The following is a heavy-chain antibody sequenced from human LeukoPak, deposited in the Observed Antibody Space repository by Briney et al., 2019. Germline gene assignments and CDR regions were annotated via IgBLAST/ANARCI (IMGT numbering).Heavy chain of an antibody. J-gene: IGHJ4*02. Sequence: GGSLRLSCTASKFTFSHYGMQWVRQAPGKGLEWVAVISSDGSIKIYADSVKGRFTISRDNSKNTLYLQMNSLRAEDTAVYYCAKRSGSGSYSSYSFDYWGQGTLVTVSS. CDR2: ISSDGSIK. CDR3: AKRSGSGSYSSYSFDY. D-gene: IGHD3-10*01. V-gene: IGHV3-30*18. CDR1: KFTFSHYG.